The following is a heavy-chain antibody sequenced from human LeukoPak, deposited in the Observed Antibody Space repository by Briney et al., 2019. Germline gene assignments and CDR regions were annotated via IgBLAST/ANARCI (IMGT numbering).Heavy chain of an antibody. Sequence: GGSLRLSCAASGFTLSNYAMHWVRQAPGKGLEYVSAISSNGGSTYYAKSVKGRFTISRDNSKNMLYLQMGSLRAEDMAVYYCARTETCSGSYYLGWFGFDMWGQGTMVTVSS. CDR3: ARTETCSGSYYLGWFGFDM. J-gene: IGHJ3*02. CDR1: GFTLSNYA. V-gene: IGHV3-64*01. D-gene: IGHD1-26*01. CDR2: ISSNGGST.